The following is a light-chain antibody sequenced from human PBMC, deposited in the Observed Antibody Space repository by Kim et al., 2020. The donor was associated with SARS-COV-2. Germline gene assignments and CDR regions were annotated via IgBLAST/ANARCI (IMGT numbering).Light chain of an antibody. J-gene: IGLJ2*01. CDR2: YDS. V-gene: IGLV3-21*04. Sequence: APGKTARITCGGNNIGSKSVHWYQQKPGQAPVLVIYYDSDRPSGIPERFSGSNSGNTVTLTISRVEAGDEADYYCQVWDSSSDHRVFGGGTKLTVL. CDR3: QVWDSSSDHRV. CDR1: NIGSKS.